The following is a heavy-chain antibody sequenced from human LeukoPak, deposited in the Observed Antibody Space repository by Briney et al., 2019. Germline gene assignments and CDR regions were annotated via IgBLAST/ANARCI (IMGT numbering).Heavy chain of an antibody. Sequence: SETLSLTCTVSGGSMGSYYWYWVRQPPGKGLECIGHIYYSGLTNYNPSLKSRVTISIDTSKKQFSLKLTSVTAADTAVYYGGANAVGRREAPIDYWDQGTLVTVSS. J-gene: IGHJ4*02. CDR1: GGSMGSYY. V-gene: IGHV4-59*01. CDR3: GANAVGRREAPIDY. D-gene: IGHD3/OR15-3a*01. CDR2: IYYSGLT.